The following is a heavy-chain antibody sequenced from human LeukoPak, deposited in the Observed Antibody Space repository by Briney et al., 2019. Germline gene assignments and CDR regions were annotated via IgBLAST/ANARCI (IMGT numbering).Heavy chain of an antibody. J-gene: IGHJ4*02. D-gene: IGHD3-16*02. CDR3: ARGRRYYDYVWGSYRPPHHPYYFDY. Sequence: SETLSLTCAVYGGSFSVYYWSWIRQPPGKGLEWIGEINHSGSTNYNPSLMSRVTISLDTSKNQFSLKLSSVTAADTAVYYCARGRRYYDYVWGSYRPPHHPYYFDYWGQGTLVTVSS. CDR1: GGSFSVYY. CDR2: INHSGST. V-gene: IGHV4-34*01.